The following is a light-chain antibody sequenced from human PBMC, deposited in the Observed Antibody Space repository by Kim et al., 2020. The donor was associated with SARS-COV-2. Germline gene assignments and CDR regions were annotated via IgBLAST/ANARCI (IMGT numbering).Light chain of an antibody. J-gene: IGLJ2*01. CDR2: DVT. CDR1: SRYLSARL. V-gene: IGLV2-14*03. CDR3: SSYTTSNTLV. Sequence: PGQSITVSCTGTSRYLSARLVAWYQQRPGKAPNLVIYDVTNRPSGISSLFFGSKSGSTDSLSISGLQADDEAIYYCSSYTTSNTLVFAGGPQLTVL.